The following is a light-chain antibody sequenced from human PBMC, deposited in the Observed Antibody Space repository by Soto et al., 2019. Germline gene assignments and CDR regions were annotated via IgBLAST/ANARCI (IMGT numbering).Light chain of an antibody. V-gene: IGKV3-11*01. Sequence: EIVLTQSPSTLSLSAGERASLSCMASQDVGSLIAWYQQKPGQPPRLLIYDASNRATGIPARFSGSQSGTDFILAISSLEPEDFAVYYCHQRRSWPITFGQGTRLEIK. J-gene: IGKJ5*01. CDR3: HQRRSWPIT. CDR2: DAS. CDR1: QDVGSL.